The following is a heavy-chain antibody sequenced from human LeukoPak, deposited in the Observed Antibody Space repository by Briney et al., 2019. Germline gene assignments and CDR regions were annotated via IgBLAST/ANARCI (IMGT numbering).Heavy chain of an antibody. CDR3: ARPRYGSGSLDS. CDR2: INHSGST. CDR1: GESFSGHY. V-gene: IGHV4-34*01. D-gene: IGHD3-10*01. J-gene: IGHJ4*02. Sequence: SETLSLTCAVYGESFSGHYWTWIRQPPGRGLEWIGEINHSGSTTSSPSLNNRVTISVDTSKNQFSLKLTSVTAADTAVYYCARPRYGSGSLDSWGQGTLVTVSS.